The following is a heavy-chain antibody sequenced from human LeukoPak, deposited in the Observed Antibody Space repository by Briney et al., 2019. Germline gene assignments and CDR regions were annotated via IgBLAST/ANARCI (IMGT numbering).Heavy chain of an antibody. CDR1: GGSISNYY. D-gene: IGHD1-14*01. Sequence: SDTLSLTCTFFGGSISNYYWCWTPHPPEKAREGSGYIYYSGTTKYNPSLQSRVTISVDTSKNPLSLKLSSVTAADTAVYYCAYNRNRIIDTFDIWGQGTMVTVSS. CDR3: AYNRNRIIDTFDI. CDR2: IYYSGTT. J-gene: IGHJ3*02. V-gene: IGHV4-59*08.